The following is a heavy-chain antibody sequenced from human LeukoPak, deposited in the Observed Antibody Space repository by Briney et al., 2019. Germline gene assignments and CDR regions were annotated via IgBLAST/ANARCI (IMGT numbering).Heavy chain of an antibody. CDR1: GFTFSSYW. CDR3: ARSLPDYYDSRPIDY. Sequence: GGSLRLSCAASGFTFSSYWMHWVRQAPGKGLVWVSRINSDGSGTSYADSVKGRFTISRDNAKNTLYLQMNSLRAEDTAVYYCARSLPDYYDSRPIDYWGQGTLVTVSS. CDR2: INSDGSGT. D-gene: IGHD3-22*01. J-gene: IGHJ4*02. V-gene: IGHV3-74*01.